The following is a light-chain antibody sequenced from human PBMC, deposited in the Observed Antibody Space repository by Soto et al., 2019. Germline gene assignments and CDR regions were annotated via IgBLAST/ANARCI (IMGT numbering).Light chain of an antibody. CDR3: QHTRT. Sequence: DFQMTQSPSTLSASVGDRVTITCRASQNINNWVDWDQQKPGKAPKFLIYDASTLQRGVPSRFSGSGFGTEFSLPISRLQPDDFGSYYCQHTRTFGQGTKVEIK. V-gene: IGKV1-5*01. CDR1: QNINNW. CDR2: DAS. J-gene: IGKJ1*01.